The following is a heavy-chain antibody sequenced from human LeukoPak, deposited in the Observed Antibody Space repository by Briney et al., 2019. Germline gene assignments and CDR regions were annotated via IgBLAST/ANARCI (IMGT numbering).Heavy chain of an antibody. CDR2: ISTSSSYI. Sequence: GGSLRLSCAASGFTFSSSSMNWVRQAPGKGLEWVSSISTSSSYIYYADSVKGRFTISRDNAKNSLYLQMNSLGVEDTAVYYCARDSGSYYELYYFDYWGQGTLVTVSS. J-gene: IGHJ4*02. CDR3: ARDSGSYYELYYFDY. D-gene: IGHD1-26*01. CDR1: GFTFSSSS. V-gene: IGHV3-21*01.